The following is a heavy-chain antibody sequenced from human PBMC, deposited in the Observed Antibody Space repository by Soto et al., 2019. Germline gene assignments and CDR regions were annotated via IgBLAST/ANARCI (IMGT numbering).Heavy chain of an antibody. Sequence: ASGKVSCKASGYTFTSYGISWVRQAPGQGLEWMGWISAYNGNTNYAQKLQGRVTMTTDTSTSTAYMELRSLRSDDAAVYYCAREEGDRSITMVRGVPDYWGQGTLVTGSS. CDR1: GYTFTSYG. V-gene: IGHV1-18*01. CDR3: AREEGDRSITMVRGVPDY. D-gene: IGHD3-10*01. J-gene: IGHJ4*02. CDR2: ISAYNGNT.